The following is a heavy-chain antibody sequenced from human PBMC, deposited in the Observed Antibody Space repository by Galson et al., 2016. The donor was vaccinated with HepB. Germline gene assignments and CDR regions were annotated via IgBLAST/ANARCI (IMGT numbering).Heavy chain of an antibody. V-gene: IGHV3-33*01. Sequence: SLRLSCAASGFTFGRHGMHWVRQAPGKGPEWVADRWYDGSNKYYADSAKGRFTISRDNSENTGYLQMNSLRSDDTAVYYCGRDRGVYVYYSYVMDVWGQGTTVAVSS. D-gene: IGHD2-8*01. CDR1: GFTFGRHG. CDR2: RWYDGSNK. CDR3: GRDRGVYVYYSYVMDV. J-gene: IGHJ6*02.